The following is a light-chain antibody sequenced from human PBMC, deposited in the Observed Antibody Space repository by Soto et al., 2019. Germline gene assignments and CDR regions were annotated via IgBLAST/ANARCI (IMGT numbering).Light chain of an antibody. V-gene: IGKV1-5*01. Sequence: DIQMTQSPSTLSASVGDRVTITCRASQSISSWLAWYQQKPRQAPKLLIYDASSLESGVPSRFSGRGSGTEFTLTISSLQPDDFATYYCQQYYSYPWTFGQGTKVDIK. J-gene: IGKJ1*01. CDR2: DAS. CDR1: QSISSW. CDR3: QQYYSYPWT.